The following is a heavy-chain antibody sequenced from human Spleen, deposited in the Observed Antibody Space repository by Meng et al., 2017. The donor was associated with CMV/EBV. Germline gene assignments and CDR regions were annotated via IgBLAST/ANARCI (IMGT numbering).Heavy chain of an antibody. V-gene: IGHV4-34*01. D-gene: IGHD1-26*01. CDR1: GGSFSGYY. CDR2: INHSGST. J-gene: IGHJ4*02. Sequence: TCAGYGGSFSGYYWSWIRQPPGKGLEWIGEINHSGSTNYNPSLKSRVTISVDTSKNQFSLKLSSVTAADTAVYYCARGNGGSYAFDYWGQGTLVTVSS. CDR3: ARGNGGSYAFDY.